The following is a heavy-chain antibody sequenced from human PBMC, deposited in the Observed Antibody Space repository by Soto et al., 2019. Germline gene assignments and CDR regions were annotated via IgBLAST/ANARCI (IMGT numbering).Heavy chain of an antibody. J-gene: IGHJ5*02. CDR2: ISAYNGNT. V-gene: IGHV1-18*01. Sequence: GASVKVSCKATGYTFTSYGISWVRQAPGQGLERMGWISAYNGNTKYAQKLQGRVTLTTDTSTSTAYMELRSLRSDDTAVYYCARGGYGGNWSDPWGQGTLVTVSS. D-gene: IGHD4-17*01. CDR3: ARGGYGGNWSDP. CDR1: GYTFTSYG.